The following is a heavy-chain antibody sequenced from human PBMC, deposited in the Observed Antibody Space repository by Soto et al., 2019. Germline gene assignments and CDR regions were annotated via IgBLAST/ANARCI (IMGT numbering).Heavy chain of an antibody. Sequence: QVRLVQSGAEVKKPGSSVKVSCKASGGTFSTYAISWMRQAPGQGLEWMGGIIPISVTANYAQKFQGRVTITADESTSTAYMERSSLRSEDTAVYYCARKSSRAPAGQYYSYYFGMDVWGQGTTVTVSS. D-gene: IGHD2-2*01. CDR1: GGTFSTYA. CDR3: ARKSSRAPAGQYYSYYFGMDV. J-gene: IGHJ6*02. V-gene: IGHV1-69*01. CDR2: IIPISVTA.